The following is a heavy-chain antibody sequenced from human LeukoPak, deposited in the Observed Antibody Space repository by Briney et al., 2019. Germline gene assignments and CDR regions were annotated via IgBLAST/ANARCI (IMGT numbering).Heavy chain of an antibody. V-gene: IGHV3-21*01. CDR2: ISSSSSYI. CDR1: GFTFSSYS. D-gene: IGHD6-19*01. J-gene: IGHJ4*02. CDR3: ARAETVAGTDFDY. Sequence: SGGSLRLSCVASGFTFSSYSMNWVRQAPGKGLEWVSSISSSSSYIYYADSVKGRFTISRDNAKNSLYLQMNSLRAEDTAVYYCARAETVAGTDFDYWGQGTLVTVSS.